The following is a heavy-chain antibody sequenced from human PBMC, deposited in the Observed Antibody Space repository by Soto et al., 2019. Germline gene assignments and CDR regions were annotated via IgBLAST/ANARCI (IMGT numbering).Heavy chain of an antibody. D-gene: IGHD2-2*01. V-gene: IGHV3-7*01. Sequence: GGSLRLSCAGSGFTFSVYWMNWVRQAPGKGLEWVANIKPDGSEKSYVDSVKGRFIISRDNAKNSLYLQMNSLSAEDTAVYYCAGGYCSSTNCYLGYWGQGALVTVSS. J-gene: IGHJ4*02. CDR1: GFTFSVYW. CDR3: AGGYCSSTNCYLGY. CDR2: IKPDGSEK.